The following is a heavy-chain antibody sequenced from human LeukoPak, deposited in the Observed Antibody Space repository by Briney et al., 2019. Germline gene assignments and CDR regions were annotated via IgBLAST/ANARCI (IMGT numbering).Heavy chain of an antibody. V-gene: IGHV3-48*03. CDR2: ISSSTKTI. CDR3: ARSRDFWSGLPAFDY. Sequence: QSGGSLRLSCAASGFTFSSYDMNWVRQAPGKGLEWVSYISSSTKTIYYADSVEGRFTISRDNAKNSLFLQMNSLRAEDTAVYYCARSRDFWSGLPAFDYWGQGTLVTVPS. D-gene: IGHD3-3*01. CDR1: GFTFSSYD. J-gene: IGHJ4*02.